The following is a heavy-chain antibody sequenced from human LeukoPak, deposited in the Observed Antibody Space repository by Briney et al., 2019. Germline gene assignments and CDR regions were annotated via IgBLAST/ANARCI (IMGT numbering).Heavy chain of an antibody. CDR3: ARAEGRITMVRGVIISGGYFDY. CDR1: GGSISSYY. J-gene: IGHJ4*02. Sequence: SETLSLTCTVSGGSISSYYWSWTRQPPGKGLEWIGSIYHSGSTYYNPSLKSRVTISVDTSKNQFSLKLSSVTAADTAVYYCARAEGRITMVRGVIISGGYFDYWGQGTLVTVSS. V-gene: IGHV4-38-2*02. D-gene: IGHD3-10*01. CDR2: IYHSGST.